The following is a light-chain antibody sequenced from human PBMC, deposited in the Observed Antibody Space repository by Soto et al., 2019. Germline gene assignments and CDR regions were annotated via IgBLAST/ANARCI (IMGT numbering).Light chain of an antibody. V-gene: IGKV3-20*01. CDR2: GAS. J-gene: IGKJ1*01. CDR3: QQYGSSPT. CDR1: YSFSSSY. Sequence: EIMLTQSPGTLSVSPGERATLSCRASYSFSSSYLAWYQQKPGQPPRLLIYGASGRATGIPDRFSGSGSGTDFTLTISRLEPEDFAVYYCQQYGSSPTFGQGTKVDIK.